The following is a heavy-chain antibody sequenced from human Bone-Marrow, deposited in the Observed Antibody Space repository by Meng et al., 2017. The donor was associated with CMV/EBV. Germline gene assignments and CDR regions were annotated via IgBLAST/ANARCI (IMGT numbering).Heavy chain of an antibody. J-gene: IGHJ6*02. D-gene: IGHD4-17*01. CDR3: ARVTVTTWGTYPYYYYGMEV. Sequence: SVKVSCKASGGTFSSYTISWVRQAPGQGLEWMERIIPILGIANYAQKFQGRVTITADKFTSTAYLELSSMRSEDTAVYYCARVTVTTWGTYPYYYYGMEVCGQGTTVTVSS. V-gene: IGHV1-69*02. CDR1: GGTFSSYT. CDR2: IIPILGIA.